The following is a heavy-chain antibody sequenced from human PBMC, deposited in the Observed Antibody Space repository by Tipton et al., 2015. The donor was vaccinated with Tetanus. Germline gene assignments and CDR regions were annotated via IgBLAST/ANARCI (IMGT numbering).Heavy chain of an antibody. CDR2: INHSGNT. V-gene: IGHV4-34*01. J-gene: IGHJ4*02. Sequence: LRLSCVASGFTFSDHYMSWIRQAPGKGLEWIGEINHSGNTNHNPSLKSRVTFSVDTSKNQFSLMLRSVTAADTAVYYCARAGMVTDDRSKFDSWGQGSLVSVSS. D-gene: IGHD2-21*02. CDR3: ARAGMVTDDRSKFDS. CDR1: GFTFSDHY.